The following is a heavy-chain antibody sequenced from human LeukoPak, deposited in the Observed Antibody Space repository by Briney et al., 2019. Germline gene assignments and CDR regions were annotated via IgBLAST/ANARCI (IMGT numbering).Heavy chain of an antibody. CDR1: GFXFSXXX. D-gene: IGHD3-22*01. CDR3: TRPYDSSGSDY. CDR2: IRSKANSYAT. Sequence: GGSLKLSCAASGFXFSXXXXXWVXXXSXKXXEXVXRIRSKANSYATAYAASVKGRFTISRDDSKNTAYLQMNSLKTEDTAVYYCTRPYDSSGSDYWGQGTLVTVSS. V-gene: IGHV3-73*01. J-gene: IGHJ4*02.